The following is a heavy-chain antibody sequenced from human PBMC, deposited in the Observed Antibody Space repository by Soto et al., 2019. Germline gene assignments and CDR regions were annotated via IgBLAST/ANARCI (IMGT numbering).Heavy chain of an antibody. CDR3: ARHSIDDFDY. D-gene: IGHD6-6*01. CDR2: IYHSGST. Sequence: SETLSLTCAVSGYSISSGYYWGWIRQPPGKGLEWIGSIYHSGSTYYNPSLKSRVTISVDTSKNQFSLKLSSVTAADTDVYYCARHSIDDFDYWGQGTLVTVYS. CDR1: GYSISSGYY. J-gene: IGHJ4*02. V-gene: IGHV4-38-2*01.